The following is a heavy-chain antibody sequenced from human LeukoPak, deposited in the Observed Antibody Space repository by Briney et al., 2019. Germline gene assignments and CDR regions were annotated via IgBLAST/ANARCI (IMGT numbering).Heavy chain of an antibody. CDR3: AREKADIVVVPAAPNYYYMDV. J-gene: IGHJ6*03. V-gene: IGHV1-18*01. Sequence: GASVKVSCKASGYTFTTYGISWVRLAPGQGLEWMGWISAYNGNTNYAQKLQGRVTMTTDTSTSTAYMELSSLRSEDTAVYYCAREKADIVVVPAAPNYYYMDVWGKGTTVTVS. CDR1: GYTFTTYG. D-gene: IGHD2-2*01. CDR2: ISAYNGNT.